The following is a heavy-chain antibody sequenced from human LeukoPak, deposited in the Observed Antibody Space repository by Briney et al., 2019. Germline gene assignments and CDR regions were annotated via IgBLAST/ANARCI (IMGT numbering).Heavy chain of an antibody. V-gene: IGHV4-59*01. Sequence: PSETLSLTCAVYGGSFSGYYWSWIRQPPGKGLEWIGYIYYSGSTNYNPSLKSRVTISVDTSKNQFSLKLSSVTAADTAVYYCARVLRRRAVVTLAFDIWGQGTMVTVSS. D-gene: IGHD4-23*01. CDR1: GGSFSGYY. CDR2: IYYSGST. J-gene: IGHJ3*02. CDR3: ARVLRRRAVVTLAFDI.